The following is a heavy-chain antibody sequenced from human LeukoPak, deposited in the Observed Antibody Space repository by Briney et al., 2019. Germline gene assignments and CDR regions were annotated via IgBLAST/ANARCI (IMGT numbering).Heavy chain of an antibody. CDR1: GFTFSSYA. Sequence: PGGSLRLSCAASGFTFSSYAMSWVRQAPGKGLEWVSAISGSGGSTYYADSVKGRFTISRDNSKNTLYLQMNSLRAEDTAVYYCATIFGVVIGWIRFDPWGQGTLVTVSS. CDR3: ATIFGVVIGWIRFDP. D-gene: IGHD3-3*01. J-gene: IGHJ5*02. V-gene: IGHV3-23*01. CDR2: ISGSGGST.